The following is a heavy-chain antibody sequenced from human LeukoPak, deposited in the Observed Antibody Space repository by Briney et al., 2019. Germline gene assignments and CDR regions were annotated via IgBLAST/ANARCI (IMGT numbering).Heavy chain of an antibody. D-gene: IGHD2-2*03. CDR1: GFTFGSYA. V-gene: IGHV3-30*04. J-gene: IGHJ4*02. Sequence: GRSLRLSCAASGFTFGSYAMHWVRQAPGKGLEWVAVISYDGSNKYYADSVEGRFTISRDNSKNTLYLQMNSLRAEDTAVYYCARSGYCSSTSCHHGFDYWGQGTLVTVSS. CDR3: ARSGYCSSTSCHHGFDY. CDR2: ISYDGSNK.